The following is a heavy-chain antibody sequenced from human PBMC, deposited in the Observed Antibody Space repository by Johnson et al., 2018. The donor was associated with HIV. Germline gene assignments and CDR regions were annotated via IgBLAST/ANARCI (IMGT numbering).Heavy chain of an antibody. Sequence: QVQLVESGGGVVQPGGSLRLSCAASGFNFSSNGMFWVRQAPDKGLEWVAVISDDGSNKYYADSMKGRFTISIDNSKNTLYLQMNSLIPEDTAVYYCCYGSGTYDGPAFDIWGQATVVIVSS. V-gene: IGHV3-30*03. CDR2: ISDDGSNK. CDR3: CYGSGTYDGPAFDI. D-gene: IGHD3-10*01. J-gene: IGHJ3*02. CDR1: GFNFSSNG.